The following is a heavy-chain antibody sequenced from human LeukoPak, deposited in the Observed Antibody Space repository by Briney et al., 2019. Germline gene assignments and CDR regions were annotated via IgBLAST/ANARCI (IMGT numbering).Heavy chain of an antibody. CDR2: IYTSGST. V-gene: IGHV4-61*02. D-gene: IGHD1-26*01. CDR3: ASFPVGASYFDY. J-gene: IGHJ4*02. Sequence: SETLSLTCTVSGGSISSGSYYWSWIRQPAGKGLEWIGRIYTSGSTNYNPSLKSRVTISVDTSKNQFSLKLSSVTAADTAVYYCASFPVGASYFDYWGQGTLVTVSS. CDR1: GGSISSGSYY.